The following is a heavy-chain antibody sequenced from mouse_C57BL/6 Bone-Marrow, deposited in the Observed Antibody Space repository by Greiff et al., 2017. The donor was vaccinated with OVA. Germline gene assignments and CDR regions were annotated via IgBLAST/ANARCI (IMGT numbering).Heavy chain of an antibody. CDR1: GFTFSSYG. CDR2: ISSGGSYT. D-gene: IGHD2-3*01. Sequence: EVMLVESGGDLVKPGGSLKLSCAASGFTFSSYGMSWVRQTPDKRLEWVATISSGGSYTYYPDSVKGRFTISRDNAKNTLYLQMSSLKSEDTAMYYCARRDGYYVEDFDYWGQGTTLTVSS. V-gene: IGHV5-6*02. CDR3: ARRDGYYVEDFDY. J-gene: IGHJ2*01.